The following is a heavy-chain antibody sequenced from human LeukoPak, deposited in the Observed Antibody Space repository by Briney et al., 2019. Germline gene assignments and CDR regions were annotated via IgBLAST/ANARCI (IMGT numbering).Heavy chain of an antibody. CDR1: GFTFSSYW. V-gene: IGHV3-7*01. D-gene: IGHD6-19*01. Sequence: GGSLRLSCVGSGFTFSSYWMSWVRQAPGKGLEWVANINQDGSEKYDVDSAKGRFTISRDNAKNSLYLQMNSLRVEDTAMYYCARVGGGDGSGWSTTDYWGQGSLVTISS. J-gene: IGHJ4*02. CDR2: INQDGSEK. CDR3: ARVGGGDGSGWSTTDY.